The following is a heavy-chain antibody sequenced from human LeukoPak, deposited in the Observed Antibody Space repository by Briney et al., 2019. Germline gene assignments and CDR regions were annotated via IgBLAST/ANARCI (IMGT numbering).Heavy chain of an antibody. D-gene: IGHD3-9*01. CDR3: ASLTGYYKWLDY. J-gene: IGHJ4*02. CDR1: GFTFSSYE. V-gene: IGHV3-48*03. Sequence: GGSLRLSCAASGFTFSSYEMNWVRQAPGKGLEWVSYISSSGSTIYYADSVKGRFTISRDNAKNSLYLQMNSLRAEDTAVYYCASLTGYYKWLDYWGQGTLVTVSS. CDR2: ISSSGSTI.